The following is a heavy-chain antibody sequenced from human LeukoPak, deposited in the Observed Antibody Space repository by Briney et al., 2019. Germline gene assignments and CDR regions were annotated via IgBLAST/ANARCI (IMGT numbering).Heavy chain of an antibody. Sequence: ASVTVSCKASGYTFTCYYIHWLRQAPGQGLEWMGWINPNSGGTNFAQKFQGRVTMTRDTSISTAYMELSRLRSDDTAVYFCARDGGLDYWGQGTLVTVSS. D-gene: IGHD2-15*01. CDR1: GYTFTCYY. J-gene: IGHJ4*02. CDR3: ARDGGLDY. V-gene: IGHV1-2*02. CDR2: INPNSGGT.